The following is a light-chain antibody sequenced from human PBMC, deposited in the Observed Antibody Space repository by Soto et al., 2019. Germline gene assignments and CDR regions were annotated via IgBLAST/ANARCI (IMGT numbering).Light chain of an antibody. CDR1: QSVSNNY. CDR3: QQYGSSPWT. CDR2: GAS. V-gene: IGKV3-20*01. Sequence: EIVLTQSPATLSSFPGDRVTLSCRASQSVSNNYLAWYQQKPGQAPRLLIYGASSRATGIPDRFSGSGSRTDFTLTISRLEPEDFAVYYCQQYGSSPWTFGQGTKVDIK. J-gene: IGKJ1*01.